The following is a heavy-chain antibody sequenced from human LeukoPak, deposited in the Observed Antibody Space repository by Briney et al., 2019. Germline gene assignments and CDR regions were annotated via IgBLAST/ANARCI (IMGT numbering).Heavy chain of an antibody. V-gene: IGHV1-2*02. Sequence: ASVKVSCKASGYTFTDYYMNWVRQAPGQGLEWMGWINPNSGGTNDAQKFQGRVTMTRDTSISTAYMELSRLRSDDTAVYYCAREAPGDYVLNWFDPWGQGTLVTVSS. CDR1: GYTFTDYY. J-gene: IGHJ5*02. D-gene: IGHD4-17*01. CDR3: AREAPGDYVLNWFDP. CDR2: INPNSGGT.